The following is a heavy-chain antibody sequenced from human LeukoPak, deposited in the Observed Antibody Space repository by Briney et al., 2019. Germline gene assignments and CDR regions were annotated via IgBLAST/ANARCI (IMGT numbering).Heavy chain of an antibody. J-gene: IGHJ6*03. Sequence: GGSLRLSCAASGFTFDDYAMHWVRQAPGKGLEWVSGISWNSGSIGYADSVKGRFTVSRDNAKNSLYLQMSSLRADDTAVYYCARDQYGSGDGYYMDVWGKGTTVTISS. CDR3: ARDQYGSGDGYYMDV. D-gene: IGHD3-10*01. CDR2: ISWNSGSI. V-gene: IGHV3-9*01. CDR1: GFTFDDYA.